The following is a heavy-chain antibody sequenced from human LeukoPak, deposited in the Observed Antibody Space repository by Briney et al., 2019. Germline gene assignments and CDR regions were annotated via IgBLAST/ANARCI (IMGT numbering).Heavy chain of an antibody. V-gene: IGHV1-69*01. CDR1: GGTFSNDG. J-gene: IGHJ6*02. CDR3: ARGAGFKSGRTIHFFGMDV. D-gene: IGHD2-21*01. CDR2: IIPILTTP. Sequence: SVKVSCKASGGTFSNDGISWVRQAPGQGLEWMGGIIPILTTPKYAQKFQGGVTISADESTSTAYMELSSLRAEDTALYYCARGAGFKSGRTIHFFGMDVWGQRTTVTVSS.